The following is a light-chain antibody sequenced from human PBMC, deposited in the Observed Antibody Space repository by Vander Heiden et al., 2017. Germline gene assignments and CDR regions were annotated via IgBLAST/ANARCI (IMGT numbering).Light chain of an antibody. CDR2: KAS. V-gene: IGKV1-5*03. CDR3: QQYNSYPLT. J-gene: IGKJ4*01. CDR1: QSISGW. Sequence: DIQMTQSPSTLSASVGDRVTIPCRASQSISGWLAWYQHQPGKAPALLIYKASNLEGGVPSRFSGSGSGTEFTLTISSLQPDDFATYYCQQYNSYPLTFGGGTKVEIK.